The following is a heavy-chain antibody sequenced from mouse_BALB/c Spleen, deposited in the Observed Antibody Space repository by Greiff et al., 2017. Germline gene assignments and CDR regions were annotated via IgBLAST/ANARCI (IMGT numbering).Heavy chain of an antibody. CDR2: IYPSDSYT. Sequence: VQLQQPGAELVRPGASVKLSCKASGYTFTSYWINWVKQRPGQGLEWIGNIYPSDSYTNYNQKFKDKATLTVDKSSSTAYMQLSSPTSEDSAVYYCTREGSNSDYWGQGTTLTVSS. CDR3: TREGSNSDY. CDR1: GYTFTSYW. J-gene: IGHJ2*01. D-gene: IGHD4-1*01. V-gene: IGHV1-69*02.